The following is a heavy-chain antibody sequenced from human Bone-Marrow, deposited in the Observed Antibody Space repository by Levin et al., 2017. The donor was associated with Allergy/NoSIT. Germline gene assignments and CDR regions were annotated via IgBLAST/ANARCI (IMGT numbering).Heavy chain of an antibody. CDR2: ISYSGNT. D-gene: IGHD4/OR15-4a*01. Sequence: SSETLSLTCSVSGGSISGGYCWSWIRQHPGKGLEWIGCISYSGNTYYNPSLKSRVALSVDTSENQLSLSLTSVTAADTAVYYCARGVLYWGQGTLVTVSS. V-gene: IGHV4-31*03. J-gene: IGHJ4*02. CDR3: ARGVLY. CDR1: GGSISGGYC.